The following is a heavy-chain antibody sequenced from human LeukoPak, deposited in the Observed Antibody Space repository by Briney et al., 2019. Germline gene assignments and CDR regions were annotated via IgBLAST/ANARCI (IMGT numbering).Heavy chain of an antibody. J-gene: IGHJ6*03. Sequence: GGSLRLSCAASGFNFDDYGMIWVRQAPGKGLEWVSSISSSSSSYIYYADSVKGRFTISRDNARNSLYLQMSSLRAEDTAVYYCARDRGGTLMVYARGKDCYYMDVWGKGTTVTVSS. CDR3: ARDRGGTLMVYARGKDCYYMDV. CDR1: GFNFDDYG. V-gene: IGHV3-21*01. CDR2: ISSSSSSYI. D-gene: IGHD2-8*01.